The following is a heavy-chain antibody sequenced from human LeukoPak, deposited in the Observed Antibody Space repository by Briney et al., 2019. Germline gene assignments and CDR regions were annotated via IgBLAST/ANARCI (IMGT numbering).Heavy chain of an antibody. CDR3: ARLAGRITIFGVVKAPYNWFDP. CDR2: INHSGST. D-gene: IGHD3-3*01. J-gene: IGHJ5*02. Sequence: SETLSLTCAVYGGSFSGYYWSWIRQPPGKGLEWIGEINHSGSTNYNPSLKSRVTISVDTSKNQFSLKPSSVTAADTAVYYCARLAGRITIFGVVKAPYNWFDPWGQGTLVTVSS. V-gene: IGHV4-34*01. CDR1: GGSFSGYY.